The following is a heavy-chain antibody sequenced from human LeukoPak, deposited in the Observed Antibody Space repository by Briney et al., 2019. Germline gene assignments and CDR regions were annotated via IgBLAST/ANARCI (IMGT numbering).Heavy chain of an antibody. V-gene: IGHV3-23*01. CDR1: GFTFSSYA. J-gene: IGHJ5*02. Sequence: PVGSLRHSPAYSGFTFSSYAMSWVRTAPGKGLEWVSAISGSGGSTYYADSVKGRFTISRDNSKNTLYLQMNSLRAEDTAVYYCAKDPLNRYSYGSNWFDPWGQGTLVTVSS. CDR3: AKDPLNRYSYGSNWFDP. D-gene: IGHD5-18*01. CDR2: ISGSGGST.